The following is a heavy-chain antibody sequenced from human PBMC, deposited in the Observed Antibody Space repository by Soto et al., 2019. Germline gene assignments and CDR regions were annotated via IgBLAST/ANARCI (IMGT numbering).Heavy chain of an antibody. V-gene: IGHV1-58*01. CDR3: AAYSGGVVVPAAILRGYYYGIDV. J-gene: IGHJ6*02. CDR2: IVVGSGNT. CDR1: GFTFTSSA. D-gene: IGHD2-2*01. Sequence: SVKVSCKASGFTFTSSAVQWVRQARGHRLEWIGWIVVGSGNTNYAQKFQERVTITRDMSTSTAYMELSSLRSEDTAVYYCAAYSGGVVVPAAILRGYYYGIDVWGQGTTVTVSS.